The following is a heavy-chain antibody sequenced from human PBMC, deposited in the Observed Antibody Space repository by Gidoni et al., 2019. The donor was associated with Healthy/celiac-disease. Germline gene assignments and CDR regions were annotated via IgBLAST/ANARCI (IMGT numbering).Heavy chain of an antibody. CDR2: IIPIFGTA. V-gene: IGHV1-69*01. CDR1: GGTFSSYA. CDR3: AGDSSGYYRLDY. Sequence: QVQLVQSGAAVKKPGSSVKVSCKASGGTFSSYAISWVRQSPGQGLEWIGGIIPIFGTANDAQKFQGRVTITADESTSTAYMELSSLRSEDTAVYYCAGDSSGYYRLDYWGQGTLVTVSS. D-gene: IGHD3-22*01. J-gene: IGHJ4*02.